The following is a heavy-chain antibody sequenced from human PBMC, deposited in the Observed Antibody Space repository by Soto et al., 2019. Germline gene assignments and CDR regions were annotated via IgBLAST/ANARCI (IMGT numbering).Heavy chain of an antibody. Sequence: SETLSLTCTVSGFSISSGGYYWSWIRQHPGRGVEWIGHIYYSGSTKYNPSLKSRLTISVDTSKNQFSLKLSSVTAADTAVYYCARHSRYCSSTSCYAAYYYGMDVWGQGTTVTVSS. V-gene: IGHV4-31*03. D-gene: IGHD2-2*01. J-gene: IGHJ6*02. CDR1: GFSISSGGYY. CDR2: IYYSGST. CDR3: ARHSRYCSSTSCYAAYYYGMDV.